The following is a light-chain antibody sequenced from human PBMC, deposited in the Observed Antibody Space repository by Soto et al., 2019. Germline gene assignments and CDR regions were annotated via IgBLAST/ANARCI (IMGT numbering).Light chain of an antibody. CDR3: QQYASAPQT. CDR1: QSISSNY. Sequence: EIVLTQSPGTLSMSPGERATLSCRASQSISSNYLAWYQQKPGQAPRLLIYGASSRATGIPDRFSGSGSGTDITLTISRLEAEDVAVYYCQQYASAPQTFGQGTKVEFK. V-gene: IGKV3-20*01. CDR2: GAS. J-gene: IGKJ1*01.